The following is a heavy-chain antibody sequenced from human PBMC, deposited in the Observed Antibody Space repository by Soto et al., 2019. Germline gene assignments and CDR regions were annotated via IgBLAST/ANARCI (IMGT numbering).Heavy chain of an antibody. CDR1: GFTFSSYS. CDR2: IGRVSSHI. D-gene: IGHD5-12*01. J-gene: IGHJ6*03. Sequence: EVQLVESGGGLVRPGGSLRLSCAASGFTFSSYSINWVRQAPGKGLEWVSSIGRVSSHIYYADSVKGRFTVSRDNAKNSRYLQMNNLRVEDTAVYYCARDVYTGYDSYYYYYMDVWGKGTTFTISS. CDR3: ARDVYTGYDSYYYYYMDV. V-gene: IGHV3-21*01.